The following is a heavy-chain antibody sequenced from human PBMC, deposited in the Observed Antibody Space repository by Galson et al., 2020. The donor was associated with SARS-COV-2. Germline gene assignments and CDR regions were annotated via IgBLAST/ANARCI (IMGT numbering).Heavy chain of an antibody. J-gene: IGHJ4*02. CDR3: AKGGGNYYGSGSYPWVFDY. Sequence: GGSLRLSCAASGFTFSSYAMSWVRQAPGKGLEWVSAISGSGGSTYYADSVKGRFTISRDNSKNTLYLQMNSLRAEDTAVYYCAKGGGNYYGSGSYPWVFDYWGQGTLVTVSS. D-gene: IGHD3-10*01. CDR2: ISGSGGST. V-gene: IGHV3-23*01. CDR1: GFTFSSYA.